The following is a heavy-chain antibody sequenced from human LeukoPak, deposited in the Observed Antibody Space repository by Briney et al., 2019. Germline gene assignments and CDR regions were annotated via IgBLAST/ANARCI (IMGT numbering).Heavy chain of an antibody. CDR3: ARGRAYYDILTGYPSTTFDY. J-gene: IGHJ4*02. CDR2: INHSGST. D-gene: IGHD3-9*01. CDR1: GGSFSGYY. Sequence: PSETLSFTCAVYGGSFSGYYWSWIRQPPGKGLEWIGEINHSGSTNYNPSLKIRVTISVDTSKNQLSLKLSSVTAADTAVYYCARGRAYYDILTGYPSTTFDYWGQGTLVTVSS. V-gene: IGHV4-34*01.